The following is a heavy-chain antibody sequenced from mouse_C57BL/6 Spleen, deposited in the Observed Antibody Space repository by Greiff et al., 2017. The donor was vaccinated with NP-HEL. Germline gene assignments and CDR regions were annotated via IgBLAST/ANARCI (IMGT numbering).Heavy chain of an antibody. J-gene: IGHJ2*01. CDR3: ARTVVATFDY. D-gene: IGHD1-1*01. Sequence: VQLKQSGPELVKPGASVKISCKASGYSFTDYNMNWVKQSNGKSLEWIGVINPNYGTTSYNQKFKGKATLTVDQTSSTAYMQLNSLTSEVSSVYYCARTVVATFDYWGQGTTLTVSS. V-gene: IGHV1-39*01. CDR2: INPNYGTT. CDR1: GYSFTDYN.